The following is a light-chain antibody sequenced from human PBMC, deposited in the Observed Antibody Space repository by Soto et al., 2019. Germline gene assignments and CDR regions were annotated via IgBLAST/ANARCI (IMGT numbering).Light chain of an antibody. CDR3: QHYDGPPLT. V-gene: IGKV3-20*01. Sequence: VFTKSPGTLSLSPGERGTLSCRASHSISSAHLVCYHQKPGQAPRLRIYGASSRATGIPDRFSGSEYGTDFTLTFSRLEPEDFAVYYCQHYDGPPLTFGGGTKVEL. CDR2: GAS. CDR1: HSISSAH. J-gene: IGKJ4*01.